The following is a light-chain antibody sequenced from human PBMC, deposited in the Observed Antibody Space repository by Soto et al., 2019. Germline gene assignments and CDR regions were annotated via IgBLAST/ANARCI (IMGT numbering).Light chain of an antibody. CDR2: DVI. CDR3: CSYTPSNSVV. V-gene: IGLV2-14*03. CDR1: SSDIGCYNY. J-gene: IGLJ2*01. Sequence: QSALTQPASVSGSPGQSVTISCTGTSSDIGCYNYVSWYQQYPGKAPKLMIYDVIYRPSGISNRFSCSKSGNTASLTISRLQAEDESYYYCCSYTPSNSVVFGGGTKLTVL.